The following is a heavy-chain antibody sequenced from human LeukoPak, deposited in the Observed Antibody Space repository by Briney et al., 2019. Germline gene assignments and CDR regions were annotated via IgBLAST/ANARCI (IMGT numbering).Heavy chain of an antibody. V-gene: IGHV3-7*01. Sequence: PGGSLRLSCAASGFTLSSYWMSWVRQAPGKGLEWVANIKQDGSEKYYVDSVKGRFTISRDNAKNSLFLQMNSPRGEDTAVYYCARNKAKSTTTLGYWGQGTLVIVSS. CDR3: ARNKAKSTTTLGY. J-gene: IGHJ4*02. D-gene: IGHD4-11*01. CDR1: GFTLSSYW. CDR2: IKQDGSEK.